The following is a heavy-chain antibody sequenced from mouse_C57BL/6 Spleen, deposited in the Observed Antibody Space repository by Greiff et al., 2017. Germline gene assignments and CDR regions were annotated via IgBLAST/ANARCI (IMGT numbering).Heavy chain of an antibody. Sequence: QVQLQQPGAELVRPGSSVKLSCKASGYTFTSYWMHWVKQRPIQGLEWIGNIDPSDSETHYNQKFKDKATLTVDKSSSTAYMQLSSLTSEDSAVYYCARRGGYYDYWYFDVWGTGTTVTVSS. CDR2: IDPSDSET. CDR1: GYTFTSYW. V-gene: IGHV1-52*01. J-gene: IGHJ1*03. CDR3: ARRGGYYDYWYFDV. D-gene: IGHD2-4*01.